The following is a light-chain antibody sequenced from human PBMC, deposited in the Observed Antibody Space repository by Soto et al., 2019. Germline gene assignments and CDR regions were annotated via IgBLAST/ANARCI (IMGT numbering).Light chain of an antibody. CDR1: QSLNGN. CDR2: RAS. V-gene: IGKV3-15*01. CDR3: QQYNNWPPT. J-gene: IGKJ5*01. Sequence: EIVMTQSPATLSVSPGERATLSCRASQSLNGNVAWYQQKPGQAPRLLIYRASTRATGVPGRFSASGSGTDFTLTISSLQSEDSAVYYCQQYNNWPPTFGQGTRLEI.